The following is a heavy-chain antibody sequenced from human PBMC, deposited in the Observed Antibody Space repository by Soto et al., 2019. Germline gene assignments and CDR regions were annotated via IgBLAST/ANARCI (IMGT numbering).Heavy chain of an antibody. V-gene: IGHV3-33*01. D-gene: IGHD4-17*01. J-gene: IGHJ3*02. CDR2: IWYDGSNK. CDR1: GFTFSNYG. Sequence: QVQLVESGGGVVQPGRSLRLSCIASGFTFSNYGMHWVRQAPGKGLEWVAIIWYDGSNKYYADSVKGRFTISRDNSKNTLYLQMNSLRAEDTAVYYCARDGDRLRGGGTFDIWGQGTMVTVSS. CDR3: ARDGDRLRGGGTFDI.